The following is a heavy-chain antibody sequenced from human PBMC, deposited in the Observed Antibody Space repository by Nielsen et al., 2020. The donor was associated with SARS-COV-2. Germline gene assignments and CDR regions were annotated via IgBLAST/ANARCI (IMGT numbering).Heavy chain of an antibody. V-gene: IGHV3-30*02. CDR3: AKDHHYYGSPSYYYGMDV. D-gene: IGHD3-10*01. Sequence: GESLKISCAASGFTFSSYGMHWVRQAPGKGLEWVAVIWYDGSNKYYADSVKGRFTISRDNSKNTLYLQMNSLRAEDTAVYYCAKDHHYYGSPSYYYGMDVWGQGTTVTVSS. CDR1: GFTFSSYG. J-gene: IGHJ6*02. CDR2: IWYDGSNK.